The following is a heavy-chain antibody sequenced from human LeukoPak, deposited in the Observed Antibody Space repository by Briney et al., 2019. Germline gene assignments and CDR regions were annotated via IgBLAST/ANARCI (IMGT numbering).Heavy chain of an antibody. J-gene: IGHJ4*02. D-gene: IGHD3-10*01. Sequence: SETLSLTCAVYGGSFSGYYWSWIRQPPGKGLVWIGEINHSGSTNYNPSLKSRVTISVDTSKNQFSLKLSSVTAADTAVYYCARSIWFGARSPFDYWGQGTLVTVSS. V-gene: IGHV4-34*01. CDR1: GGSFSGYY. CDR3: ARSIWFGARSPFDY. CDR2: INHSGST.